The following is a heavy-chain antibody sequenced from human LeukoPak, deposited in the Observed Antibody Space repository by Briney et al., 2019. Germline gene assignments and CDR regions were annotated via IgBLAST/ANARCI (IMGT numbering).Heavy chain of an antibody. D-gene: IGHD3-9*01. V-gene: IGHV7-4-1*02. CDR3: ARKRYLSGWYFDL. J-gene: IGHJ2*01. Sequence: ASVKVSCKASGYTFTSYALNWVRQAPGQGLEWVGWINTNTGNPAFAQGFTGRFVFSLDTSVSTAYLQINSLKVEDTAVYYCARKRYLSGWYFDLWGRGTLVTVSS. CDR1: GYTFTSYA. CDR2: INTNTGNP.